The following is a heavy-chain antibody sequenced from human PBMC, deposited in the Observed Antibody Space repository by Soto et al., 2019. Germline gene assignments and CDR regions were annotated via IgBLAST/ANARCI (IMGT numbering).Heavy chain of an antibody. V-gene: IGHV3-53*04. J-gene: IGHJ4*02. CDR3: ARDPPDPYHASCGFYTD. CDR2: LYSGGNT. Sequence: EVQLVESGGGLVRPGGSLRLSCAASGFTVSSNYMSWVRQAPGKGLEWVSILYSGGNTHYADSVKGRITISRHSSKNTLYLQMNSLRIEDTAVYFCARDPPDPYHASCGFYTDWGQGTLVTVSS. D-gene: IGHD2-21*01. CDR1: GFTVSSNY.